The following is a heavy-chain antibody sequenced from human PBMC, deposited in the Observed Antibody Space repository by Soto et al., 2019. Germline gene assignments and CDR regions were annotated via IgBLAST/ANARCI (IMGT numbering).Heavy chain of an antibody. CDR1: GFTFSSYG. Sequence: QVQLVESGGGVVQPGRSLRLSCAASGFTFSSYGMHWVRQAPGKGLEWVAVISYDGSNKYYADSVKGRFTISRDNSKNTLYLQMNSLRAEDTAVYYCAKDLGSSSSLPFSVNIPKGYGMDVWGQGTTVTVSS. CDR2: ISYDGSNK. CDR3: AKDLGSSSSLPFSVNIPKGYGMDV. J-gene: IGHJ6*02. D-gene: IGHD6-13*01. V-gene: IGHV3-30*18.